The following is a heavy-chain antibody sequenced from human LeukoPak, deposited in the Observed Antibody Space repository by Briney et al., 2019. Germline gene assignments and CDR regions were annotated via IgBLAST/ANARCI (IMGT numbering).Heavy chain of an antibody. CDR1: GGSFSGYY. Sequence: SETLSLTCAVYGGSFSGYYWSWIRQPPGKGLEWIGEINHSGSTNYNPSLKSRVTISVDTSKNQFSLKLSSVTAADTAVYYCARGRRLGSSWPYNHNWFDPWGQGTVVTVSS. CDR3: ARGRRLGSSWPYNHNWFDP. V-gene: IGHV4-34*01. D-gene: IGHD6-13*01. J-gene: IGHJ5*02. CDR2: INHSGST.